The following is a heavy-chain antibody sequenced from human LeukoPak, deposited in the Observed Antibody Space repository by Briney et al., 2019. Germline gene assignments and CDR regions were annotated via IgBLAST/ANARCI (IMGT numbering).Heavy chain of an antibody. CDR3: ARAPDQPPYYYYYMDF. Sequence: PGGSLRLSCAASGFTFSDYYMSWIRQAPGKGLEWVSYISSSGSTIYYADSVKGRFTISRDNAKNSLYLQMNSLRAEDTAVYYCARAPDQPPYYYYYMDFWGKGTTVTVSS. CDR2: ISSSGSTI. D-gene: IGHD2-2*01. CDR1: GFTFSDYY. J-gene: IGHJ6*03. V-gene: IGHV3-11*04.